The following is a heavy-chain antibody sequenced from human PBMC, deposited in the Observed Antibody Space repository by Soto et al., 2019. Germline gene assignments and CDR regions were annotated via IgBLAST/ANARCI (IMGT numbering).Heavy chain of an antibody. CDR1: GGSFSGYY. V-gene: IGHV4-34*01. CDR2: INHSGST. J-gene: IGHJ4*02. CDR3: ARALAAAGRGDY. D-gene: IGHD6-13*01. Sequence: QVQLQQWGAGLLKPSETLSLTCAVYGGSFSGYYWSWIRQPPGKGLEWIGEINHSGSTNYNPSLKSRXXRXVXXSKNQFSLKLSSVTAADTAVYYCARALAAAGRGDYWGQGTLVTVSS.